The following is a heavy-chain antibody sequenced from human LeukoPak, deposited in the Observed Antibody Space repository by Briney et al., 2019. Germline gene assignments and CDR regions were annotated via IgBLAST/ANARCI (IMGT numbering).Heavy chain of an antibody. Sequence: SETLSLTCAVYGGSFSGYYWSWICQPPGKGLEWIGEINHSGSTNCNPSLKSRVTISVDTSKNQFSLKLSSVTAADTAVYYCARGRLIVVVPAARPLGYYYGMDVWGQGTTVTVSS. D-gene: IGHD2-2*01. CDR3: ARGRLIVVVPAARPLGYYYGMDV. J-gene: IGHJ6*02. CDR1: GGSFSGYY. V-gene: IGHV4-34*01. CDR2: INHSGST.